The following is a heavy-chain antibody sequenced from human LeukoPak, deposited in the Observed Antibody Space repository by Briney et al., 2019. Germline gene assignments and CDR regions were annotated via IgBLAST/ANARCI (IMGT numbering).Heavy chain of an antibody. Sequence: GGSLRLSCAASGFTFDDYGMSWVRQAPGKGLEWVSGINWNGGSTDYADSVKSRFTISRDNAKNSLYLQMNSLRAEDTALYYCARDSSRVYDSSGYWYYYYYYMDVWGKGTTVTVSS. J-gene: IGHJ6*03. D-gene: IGHD3-22*01. V-gene: IGHV3-20*04. CDR2: INWNGGST. CDR3: ARDSSRVYDSSGYWYYYYYYMDV. CDR1: GFTFDDYG.